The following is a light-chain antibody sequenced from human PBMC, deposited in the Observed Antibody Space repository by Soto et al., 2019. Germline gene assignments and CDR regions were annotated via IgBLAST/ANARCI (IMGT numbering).Light chain of an antibody. CDR2: DVS. V-gene: IGKV3-20*01. Sequence: ELELTQSPGTLYLSRGQRATQSCRASQSVSNNYLAWYQQKPGQAPRLLMYDVSSRATGIPDRFSGSGSGTDFTLTISRLEPEDFAVYYCQQYSSSPLTFGGGTKGDIK. CDR1: QSVSNNY. CDR3: QQYSSSPLT. J-gene: IGKJ4*01.